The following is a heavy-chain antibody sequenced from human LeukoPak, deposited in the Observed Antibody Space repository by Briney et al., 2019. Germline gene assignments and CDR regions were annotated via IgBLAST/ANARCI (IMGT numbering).Heavy chain of an antibody. Sequence: GGSLRLSCAASGFTFSNYAMTWVRQPPGRGLEWVSLIYAGGSTYYPDAVKGRFTISRDNSRNTLYLQMNFLRADDTAVYYCATGEWPQDYWGQGTLATVSS. V-gene: IGHV3-23*03. CDR2: IYAGGST. D-gene: IGHD3-10*01. CDR1: GFTFSNYA. CDR3: ATGEWPQDY. J-gene: IGHJ4*02.